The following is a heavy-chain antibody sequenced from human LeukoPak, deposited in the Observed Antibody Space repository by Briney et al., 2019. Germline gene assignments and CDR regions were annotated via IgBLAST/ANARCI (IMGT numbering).Heavy chain of an antibody. CDR2: INPNSGGT. J-gene: IGHJ4*02. Sequence: ASVKVSCKASGYTFTGYYMHWVRQAPGQGLEWMGWINPNSGGTNYAQKLQGRVTMTTDTSTSTAYMELRSLRSDDTAVYYCARVGNGGNFLSYWGQGTLVTVSS. CDR3: ARVGNGGNFLSY. D-gene: IGHD4-23*01. V-gene: IGHV1-2*02. CDR1: GYTFTGYY.